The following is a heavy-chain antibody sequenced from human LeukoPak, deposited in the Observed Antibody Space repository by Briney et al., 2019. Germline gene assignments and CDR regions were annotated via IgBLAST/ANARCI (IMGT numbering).Heavy chain of an antibody. CDR3: ARPYSSSWENFHY. D-gene: IGHD6-13*01. CDR1: GGTFNSYA. J-gene: IGHJ4*02. Sequence: GASVKVSCKASGGTFNSYAISWVRQAPGQGLEWMGGIIPIFDISNHAQKFQGRISITADRFTTTAYLELSSLRSEDTAVYYCARPYSSSWENFHYWGQGTLVTVSS. CDR2: IIPIFDIS. V-gene: IGHV1-69*10.